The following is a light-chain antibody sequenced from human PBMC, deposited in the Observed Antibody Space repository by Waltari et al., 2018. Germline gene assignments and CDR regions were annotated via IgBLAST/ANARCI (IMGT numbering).Light chain of an antibody. CDR1: QSISSY. Sequence: DIHMTQSPSSLSTSVGDRVTITCRASQSISSYLNWYQQKPGKAPQHLIYAASSLQSGVPSRFSSSGSGRDFTLIISSLQPEDFATYYCQQSYSHTRTFGQGTKVEIK. J-gene: IGKJ1*01. CDR3: QQSYSHTRT. V-gene: IGKV1-39*01. CDR2: AAS.